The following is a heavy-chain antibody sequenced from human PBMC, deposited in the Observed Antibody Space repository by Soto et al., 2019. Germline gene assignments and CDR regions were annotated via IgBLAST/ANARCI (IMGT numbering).Heavy chain of an antibody. CDR2: IIPIRGIA. CDR3: ARDRGYCSGGSCYTDAFDI. CDR1: GGTFSSYT. J-gene: IGHJ3*02. Sequence: QVQLVQSGAEVKKPGSSVKVSCKASGGTFSSYTISWVRQAPGQGLEWMGRIIPIRGIANYTQKFQGRGTITADKSTSTAYMELSSLRSEDTAVYYCARDRGYCSGGSCYTDAFDIWGQWTMVTVSS. V-gene: IGHV1-69*08. D-gene: IGHD2-15*01.